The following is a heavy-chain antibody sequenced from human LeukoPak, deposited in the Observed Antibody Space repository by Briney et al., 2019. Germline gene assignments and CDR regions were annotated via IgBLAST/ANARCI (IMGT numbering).Heavy chain of an antibody. CDR2: IRWNSGSI. CDR1: GLTVDDYA. V-gene: IGHV3-9*01. CDR3: AKDSGKYSSSLNWFDP. Sequence: GRSLRLSCAASGLTVDDYAMHWVRQAPGKGLEWVLAIRWNSGSIGYADSVKGRFTISRDNAKNSLYLQMNSLRAEDTALYYCAKDSGKYSSSLNWFDPWGQGTLVTVSS. D-gene: IGHD6-13*01. J-gene: IGHJ5*02.